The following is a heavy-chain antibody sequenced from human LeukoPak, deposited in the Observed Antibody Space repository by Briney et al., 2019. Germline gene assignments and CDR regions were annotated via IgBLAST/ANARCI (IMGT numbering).Heavy chain of an antibody. Sequence: SETLSLTCSVSGDSISSGSYLWTWIRQPPGKGLEWIGYIYYSGSTNYNPSLKSRVTISVDTSKNQFSLKLSSVTAADTAVYYCARREIRRGYSYGLIPSGGWFDPWGQGTLVTVSS. V-gene: IGHV4-61*01. CDR2: IYYSGST. D-gene: IGHD5-18*01. CDR1: GDSISSGSYL. CDR3: ARREIRRGYSYGLIPSGGWFDP. J-gene: IGHJ5*02.